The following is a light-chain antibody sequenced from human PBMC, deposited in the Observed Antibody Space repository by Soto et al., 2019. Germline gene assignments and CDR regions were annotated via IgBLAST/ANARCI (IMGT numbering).Light chain of an antibody. CDR1: SSNIGNNY. Sequence: QSVLTQPPSVSAAPGQKVTISCSGSSSNIGNNYVSWYQQLPGTAPKLLIYGNTNRPSGVPDRFSGSKSGTSASLAITGLQAEDEADYYCQSYDSSLIGLIFGLGTKLTVL. CDR2: GNT. V-gene: IGLV1-40*01. CDR3: QSYDSSLIGLI. J-gene: IGLJ2*01.